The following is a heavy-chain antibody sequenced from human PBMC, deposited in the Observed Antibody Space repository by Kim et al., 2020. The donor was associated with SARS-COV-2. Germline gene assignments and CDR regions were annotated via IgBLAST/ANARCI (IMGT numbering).Heavy chain of an antibody. J-gene: IGHJ5*02. V-gene: IGHV1-2*02. CDR2: INPNSGGP. Sequence: ASVKVSCKASGYTFTGYYMHWVRQAPGQGLEWMGWINPNSGGPNYAQKFQGRVTMTRDTSISTAYMELSRLRSDDTAVYYCASGLYYYEFWGGPNWFDPWGHGALCTVSS. CDR1: GYTFTGYY. CDR3: ASGLYYYEFWGGPNWFDP. D-gene: IGHD3-3*01.